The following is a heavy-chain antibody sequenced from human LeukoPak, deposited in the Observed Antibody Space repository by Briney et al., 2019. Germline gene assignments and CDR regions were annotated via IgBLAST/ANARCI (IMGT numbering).Heavy chain of an antibody. CDR2: ISSSSSYI. V-gene: IGHV3-21*01. Sequence: PGGSLRLSCAASGFTFSSYSMNWARQAPGKGLEWVSSISSSSSYIYYADSVKGRFTISRDNAKNSLYLQMNSLRAEDTAVYYCARDGYSYGADFGYWGQGTLVTVSS. D-gene: IGHD5-18*01. CDR3: ARDGYSYGADFGY. J-gene: IGHJ4*02. CDR1: GFTFSSYS.